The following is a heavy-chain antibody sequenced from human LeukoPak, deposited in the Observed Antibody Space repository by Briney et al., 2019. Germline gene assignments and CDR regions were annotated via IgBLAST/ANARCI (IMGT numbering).Heavy chain of an antibody. Sequence: QSGGSLRLSCAASGFTFDDYAMHWVRQAPGKGLEWVSGISWNSGSIGYADSVKGRFTISRDNAKNSLYLQMNSLRAEDTALYYCAKGGWGVDSSGYYYDYWGQGTLVTVSS. D-gene: IGHD3-22*01. V-gene: IGHV3-9*01. CDR1: GFTFDDYA. CDR3: AKGGWGVDSSGYYYDY. CDR2: ISWNSGSI. J-gene: IGHJ4*02.